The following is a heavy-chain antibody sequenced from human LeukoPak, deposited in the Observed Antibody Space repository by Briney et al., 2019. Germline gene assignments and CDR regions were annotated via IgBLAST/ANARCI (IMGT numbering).Heavy chain of an antibody. Sequence: GGSLRLSCTVSGFAFSRYWMSWVRQAPGKGLEWVANIKQDGNEKYYVDSVKGRFTISRDNAMNSLYLQMNSLRAEDSALYYCARDIVVVPGSIWDYWGQGALVTVSS. CDR2: IKQDGNEK. J-gene: IGHJ4*02. CDR1: GFAFSRYW. V-gene: IGHV3-7*01. CDR3: ARDIVVVPGSIWDY. D-gene: IGHD2-2*01.